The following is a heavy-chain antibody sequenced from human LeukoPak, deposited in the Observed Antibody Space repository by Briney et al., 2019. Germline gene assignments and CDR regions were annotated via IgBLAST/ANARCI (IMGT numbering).Heavy chain of an antibody. Sequence: GGSLRLSCTASGLTLSRFNMNWVRQAAGKGLEWVSFISLSGIYMYYADSVKGRFTITSNNGKNSLYLQMDSLRGEDTAVYYCARENILVDTSTVDSWGQGTLVTVSS. D-gene: IGHD5-12*01. CDR2: ISLSGIYM. CDR1: GLTLSRFN. J-gene: IGHJ4*02. V-gene: IGHV3-21*06. CDR3: ARENILVDTSTVDS.